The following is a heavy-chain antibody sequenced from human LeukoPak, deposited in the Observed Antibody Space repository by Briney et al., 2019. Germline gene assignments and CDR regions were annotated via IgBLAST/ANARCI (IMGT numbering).Heavy chain of an antibody. Sequence: SETLSLTCTVSGGSISSYYWSWIRQPPGKGLEWIGYIYYSGSTNYNPSLKSRVTISVDTSKNQFSLKLSSVTAADTAGYYCARDCSSTSCYRGYYYYYGMDVWGQGTTVTVSS. V-gene: IGHV4-59*01. J-gene: IGHJ6*02. D-gene: IGHD2-2*02. CDR2: IYYSGST. CDR1: GGSISSYY. CDR3: ARDCSSTSCYRGYYYYYGMDV.